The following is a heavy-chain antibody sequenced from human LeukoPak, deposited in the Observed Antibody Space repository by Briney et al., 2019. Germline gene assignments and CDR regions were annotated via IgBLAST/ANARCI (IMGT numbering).Heavy chain of an antibody. V-gene: IGHV4-59*08. CDR3: ARLSIAAAYQH. Sequence: KPSETLSLTCAVYGGSISSYYWSWIRQPPGKGLEWIGYIYYSGSTNYNPSLKSRVTISVDTSKNQFSLKLSSVTAADTAVYYCARLSIAAAYQHWGQGTLVTVSS. CDR1: GGSISSYY. D-gene: IGHD6-13*01. J-gene: IGHJ1*01. CDR2: IYYSGST.